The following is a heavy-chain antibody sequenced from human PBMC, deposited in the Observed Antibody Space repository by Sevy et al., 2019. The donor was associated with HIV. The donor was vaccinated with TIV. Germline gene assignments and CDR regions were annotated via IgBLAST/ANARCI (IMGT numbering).Heavy chain of an antibody. CDR3: ASGADYYASRSQNFDY. V-gene: IGHV3-33*01. CDR1: GFTFSSYG. J-gene: IGHJ4*02. CDR2: IWYDGTNK. D-gene: IGHD3-10*01. Sequence: GGFLRLSCAASGFTFSSYGMHWVRQAPGKGLEWVALIWYDGTNKYYADSVKGRFTISRDNSKNSLYLQMNSLRAEDTAVYYCASGADYYASRSQNFDYWGPGTLVTVSS.